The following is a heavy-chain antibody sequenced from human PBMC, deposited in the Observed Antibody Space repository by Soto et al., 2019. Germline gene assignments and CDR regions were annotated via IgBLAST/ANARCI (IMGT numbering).Heavy chain of an antibody. CDR2: INHRGNP. Sequence: SETLSLTCAVYGASLSDNYCNWHRQPPGQGLEWMGAINHRGNPNYIPSLRGRVTISIDTSKNQLSLDLRSVSAAATAVYYCARDRGEFDVWGHGTPFTVSS. CDR1: GASLSDNY. J-gene: IGHJ5*01. V-gene: IGHV4-34*01. CDR3: ARDRGEFDV. D-gene: IGHD2-21*01.